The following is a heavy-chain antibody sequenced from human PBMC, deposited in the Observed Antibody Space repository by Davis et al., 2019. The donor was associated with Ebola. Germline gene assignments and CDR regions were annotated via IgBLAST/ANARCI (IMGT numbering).Heavy chain of an antibody. CDR3: ARGIVVVPAAIQRGYYYYYMDV. Sequence: KVSCKASGYTFTSYGISWVRQAPGQGLEWMGWISAYNGNTNYAQKLQGRVTMTTDTSTSTAYMELSSLRSEDTAVYYCARGIVVVPAAIQRGYYYYYMDVWGKGTTVTVSS. V-gene: IGHV1-18*01. CDR1: GYTFTSYG. D-gene: IGHD2-2*02. J-gene: IGHJ6*03. CDR2: ISAYNGNT.